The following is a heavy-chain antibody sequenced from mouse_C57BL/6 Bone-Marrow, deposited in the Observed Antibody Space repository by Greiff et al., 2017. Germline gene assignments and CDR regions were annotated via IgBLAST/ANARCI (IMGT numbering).Heavy chain of an antibody. CDR1: GYSITSGYY. J-gene: IGHJ4*01. D-gene: IGHD2-4*01. CDR2: ISYDGSN. V-gene: IGHV3-6*01. CDR3: ASYYDGRAMDY. Sequence: EVQLQESGPGLVKPSQSLSLTCSVTGYSITSGYYWNWIRQFPGNKLEWMGYISYDGSNNYNPSLKNRISITRDTSKNQFFLKLNSVTTEDTATYYCASYYDGRAMDYWGQGTSVTVSS.